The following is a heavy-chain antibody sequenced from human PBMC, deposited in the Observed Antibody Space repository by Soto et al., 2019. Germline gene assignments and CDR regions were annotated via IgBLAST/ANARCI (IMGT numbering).Heavy chain of an antibody. CDR1: GFTVSSNY. D-gene: IGHD6-13*01. J-gene: IGHJ4*02. V-gene: IGHV3-66*01. CDR3: AREEEKQLVFDY. CDR2: IYSGGST. Sequence: LRLSCAASGFTVSSNYMSWVRQAPGKGLEWVSVIYSGGSTYYADSVKGRFTISRDNSKNTLYLQMNSLRAEDTAVYYCAREEEKQLVFDYWGQGTLVTVSS.